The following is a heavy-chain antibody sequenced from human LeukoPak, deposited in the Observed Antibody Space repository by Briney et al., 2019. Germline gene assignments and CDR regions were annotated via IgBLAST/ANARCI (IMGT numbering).Heavy chain of an antibody. Sequence: ASVQVSCKASGYTFTSYGISWVRQAPGQGLEWMGWISAYNGNTKYAQKFQGRVTMTTDTSTRTAYMALRSLRSDDTAVYYCARFCSGGSCYHNWFDPWGQGTLVTVSS. CDR3: ARFCSGGSCYHNWFDP. CDR1: GYTFTSYG. V-gene: IGHV1-18*01. J-gene: IGHJ5*02. CDR2: ISAYNGNT. D-gene: IGHD2-15*01.